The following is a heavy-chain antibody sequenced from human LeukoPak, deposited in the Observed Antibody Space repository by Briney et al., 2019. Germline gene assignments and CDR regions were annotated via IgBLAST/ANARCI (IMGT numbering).Heavy chain of an antibody. CDR3: AVRDYYYYGMDV. D-gene: IGHD4-17*01. CDR1: GGSFSGYY. V-gene: IGHV4-34*01. CDR2: INHSGST. J-gene: IGHJ6*02. Sequence: SPSETLSLTCAVYGGSFSGYYWSWIRQPPGKGLEWIGEINHSGSTNYNPSLKSRVTISVDTSKNQFSLKLSSVTAADTAVYYCAVRDYYYYGMDVWGQGTTVTVSS.